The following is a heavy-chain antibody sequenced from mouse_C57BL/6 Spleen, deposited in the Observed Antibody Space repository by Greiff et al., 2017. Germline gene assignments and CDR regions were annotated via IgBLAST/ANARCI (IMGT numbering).Heavy chain of an antibody. Sequence: EVKVEESGGGLVQPGGSLKLSCAASGFTFSDYYMYWVRQTPEKRLEWVAYISNGGGSTYYPDTVKGRFTISRDNAKNTLYLQMSRLKSEDTAMYYCARRNDYDGEYFDYWGQGTTLTVSS. V-gene: IGHV5-12*01. CDR2: ISNGGGST. CDR1: GFTFSDYY. J-gene: IGHJ2*01. CDR3: ARRNDYDGEYFDY. D-gene: IGHD2-4*01.